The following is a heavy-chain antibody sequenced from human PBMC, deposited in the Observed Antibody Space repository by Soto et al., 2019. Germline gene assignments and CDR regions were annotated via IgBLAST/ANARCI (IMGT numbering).Heavy chain of an antibody. J-gene: IGHJ6*02. D-gene: IGHD3-22*01. V-gene: IGHV4-61*01. CDR2: IYYSGST. Sequence: PSETLSLTCTVSGGSVSSGSYYWSWIRQPPGKGLEWIGYIYYSGSTNYNPSLKSRVTISVDTSKNQFSLKLSSVTAADTAVYYCARGKVDYYDSPYVMDVWGQGTTVTVSS. CDR3: ARGKVDYYDSPYVMDV. CDR1: GGSVSSGSYY.